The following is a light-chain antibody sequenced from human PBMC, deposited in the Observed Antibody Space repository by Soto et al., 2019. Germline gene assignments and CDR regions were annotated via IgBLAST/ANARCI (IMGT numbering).Light chain of an antibody. CDR1: HSISSSY. J-gene: IGKJ5*01. CDR3: QQYGGSPPIN. V-gene: IGKV3-20*01. CDR2: GAS. Sequence: EIVLTQSPGTLSLSPGERATLSCRASHSISSSYLAWYQQEPGQAPGLLSYGASNRATGIPDRFSGSGSGRDFTLNLSRMGSEDFAAYYCQQYGGSPPINFGQGTRLEIK.